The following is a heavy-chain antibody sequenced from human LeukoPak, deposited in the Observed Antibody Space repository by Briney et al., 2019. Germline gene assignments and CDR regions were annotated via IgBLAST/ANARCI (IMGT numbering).Heavy chain of an antibody. J-gene: IGHJ4*02. D-gene: IGHD6-13*01. V-gene: IGHV3-74*01. CDR2: INIDGSST. CDR1: GFTFSSYW. Sequence: GGSLRLSCAASGFTFSSYWMDWVRQAPGKGLVWVSRINIDGSSTTYADSVKGRFTISRDNAKNTLYLQMNSLRAEDTALYYCVRGQATAWGLDYWGQGTLVTVSS. CDR3: VRGQATAWGLDY.